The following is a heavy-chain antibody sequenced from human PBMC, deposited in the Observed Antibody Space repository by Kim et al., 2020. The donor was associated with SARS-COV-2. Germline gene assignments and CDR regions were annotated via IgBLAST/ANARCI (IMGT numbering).Heavy chain of an antibody. CDR1: GFTFTDYY. CDR3: ARFDSTDYYDLDY. D-gene: IGHD3-22*01. Sequence: GGSLRLSCAASGFTFTDYYMSWIRQAPGKGLEWVSYISSSGNNINYADSVKGRFTISRDNAKNSLYLQMNSLRAEDTAVYYCARFDSTDYYDLDYWGQGTLVTVSS. V-gene: IGHV3-11*01. J-gene: IGHJ4*02. CDR2: ISSSGNNI.